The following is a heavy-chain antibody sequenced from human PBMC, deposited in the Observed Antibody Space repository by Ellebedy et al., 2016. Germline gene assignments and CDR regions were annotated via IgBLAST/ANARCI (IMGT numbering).Heavy chain of an antibody. J-gene: IGHJ4*02. CDR1: GYSISSGYY. Sequence: SETLPLTXTVSGYSISSGYYWGWIRQPPGKGLEWIGSIYHSGSTYYNPSLKSRVTISVDTSKNQFSLKLSSVTAADTAVYYCARGYYYDSSGYYFDYWGQGTLVTVSS. CDR2: IYHSGST. V-gene: IGHV4-38-2*02. CDR3: ARGYYYDSSGYYFDY. D-gene: IGHD3-22*01.